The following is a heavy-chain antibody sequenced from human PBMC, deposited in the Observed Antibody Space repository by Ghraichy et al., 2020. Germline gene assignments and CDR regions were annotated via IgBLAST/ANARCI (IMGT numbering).Heavy chain of an antibody. CDR2: IYYTGSA. CDR1: GGSINSGSYS. J-gene: IGHJ6*02. V-gene: IGHV4-30-2*01. CDR3: AVLASNGVDV. D-gene: IGHD3-3*01. Sequence: SETLSLTCTVSGGSINSGSYSWTWIQQPPGKGLEWIGYIYYTGSAFYNPSLKSRVAISLDRFYNNRFSLKLSSVTAADTAVYYCAVLASNGVDVWGQGTTVTVSS.